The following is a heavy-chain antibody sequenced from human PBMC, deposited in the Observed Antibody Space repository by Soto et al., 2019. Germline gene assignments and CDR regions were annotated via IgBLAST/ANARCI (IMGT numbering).Heavy chain of an antibody. CDR1: GASIRSYD. CDR3: AKDVSSRRWFDP. Sequence: SETLSLTCAVSGASIRSYDGSFLRQPAGKGLEWIGRIQHTGNTNYNPSLKSRVTMSADTSKNQISLKMTSVTAADTAVYFCAKDVSSRRWFDPWGQGVRVTSPQ. J-gene: IGHJ5*02. D-gene: IGHD3-16*01. CDR2: IQHTGNT. V-gene: IGHV4-4*07.